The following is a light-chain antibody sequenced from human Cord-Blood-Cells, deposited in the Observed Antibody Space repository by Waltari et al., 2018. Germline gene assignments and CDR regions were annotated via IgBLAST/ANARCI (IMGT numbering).Light chain of an antibody. CDR3: QQYNNWPYT. V-gene: IGKV3-15*01. CDR1: QSVSSN. CDR2: GAS. J-gene: IGKJ2*01. Sequence: EIVMTQSPATLSVSPGESATLACRASQSVSSNLAWYQQKPGQAPRRLIYGASTRATGIPARFSGSGSGTEFTLTISSLQSEDFAVYYCQQYNNWPYTFGQGTKLEIK.